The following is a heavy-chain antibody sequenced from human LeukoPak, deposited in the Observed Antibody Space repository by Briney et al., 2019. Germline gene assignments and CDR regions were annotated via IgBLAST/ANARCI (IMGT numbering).Heavy chain of an antibody. J-gene: IGHJ4*02. V-gene: IGHV1-69*05. D-gene: IGHD3-22*01. CDR2: IIPIFGTA. Sequence: SVKVSCKASGGTFSSYAISWVRQAPGRGLEWMGRIIPIFGTANYAQKFQGRVTITTDESTSTAYMELSSLRSEDTAVYYCAREGRYYYDSSGSRFDYWGQGTLVTVSS. CDR1: GGTFSSYA. CDR3: AREGRYYYDSSGSRFDY.